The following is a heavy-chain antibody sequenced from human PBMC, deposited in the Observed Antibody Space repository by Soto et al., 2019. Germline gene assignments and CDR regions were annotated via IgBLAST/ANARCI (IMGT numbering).Heavy chain of an antibody. Sequence: QVQLVQSGAEVKKPGSSVKVSCKASGGTFSSYAISWVRQAPGQGLEWMGGIIPIFGTANYAQKFQGRVTXXAXEXXSTAYMELSSLRSEDTAVYYCARAGLYSSSAWFDYWGQGTLVTVSS. CDR2: IIPIFGTA. CDR3: ARAGLYSSSAWFDY. J-gene: IGHJ4*02. D-gene: IGHD6-6*01. V-gene: IGHV1-69*12. CDR1: GGTFSSYA.